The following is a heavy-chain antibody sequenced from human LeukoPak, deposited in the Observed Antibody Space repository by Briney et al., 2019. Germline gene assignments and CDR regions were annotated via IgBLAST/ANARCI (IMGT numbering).Heavy chain of an antibody. Sequence: GGSLRLSCAASGFSFTNYAMSWVRQAPARGPEWLSSMKGGGETFYADSVKGRFTISRDNSKNTLYLQMNSLRAEDTAVYYCARDSSGYYLEGMDVWGQGTTVTVSS. CDR3: ARDSSGYYLEGMDV. J-gene: IGHJ6*02. CDR1: GFSFTNYA. D-gene: IGHD3-22*01. CDR2: MKGGGET. V-gene: IGHV3-23*01.